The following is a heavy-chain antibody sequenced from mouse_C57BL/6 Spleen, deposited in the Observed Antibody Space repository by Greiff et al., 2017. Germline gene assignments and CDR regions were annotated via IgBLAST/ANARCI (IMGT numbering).Heavy chain of an antibody. D-gene: IGHD3-2*02. V-gene: IGHV1-53*01. CDR2: INPSNGGT. CDR1: GYTFTSYW. Sequence: QVQLQQPGTELVKPGASVKLSCKASGYTFTSYWMHWVKQRPGQGLEWIGNINPSNGGTNYNEKFKSKATLTVDKSSSTAYIQLSSLTSEDSAVYYCAREGDSSGYVAWFAYWGQGTLVTVSA. CDR3: AREGDSSGYVAWFAY. J-gene: IGHJ3*01.